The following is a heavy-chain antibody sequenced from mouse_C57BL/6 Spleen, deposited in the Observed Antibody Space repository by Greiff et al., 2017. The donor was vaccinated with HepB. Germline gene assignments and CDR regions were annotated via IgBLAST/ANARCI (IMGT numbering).Heavy chain of an antibody. CDR3: ARSTMVKYYFDY. J-gene: IGHJ2*01. CDR2: IYPGSGNT. CDR1: GYTFTDYY. V-gene: IGHV1-76*01. D-gene: IGHD2-2*01. Sequence: VQLVESGAELVRPGASVKLSCKASGYTFTDYYINWVKQRPGQGLEWIARIYPGSGNTYYNEKFKGKATLTAEKSSSTAYMQLSSLTSEDSAVYFCARSTMVKYYFDYWGQGTTLTVSS.